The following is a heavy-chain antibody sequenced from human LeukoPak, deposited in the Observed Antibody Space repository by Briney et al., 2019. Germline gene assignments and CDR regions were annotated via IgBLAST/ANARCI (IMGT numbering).Heavy chain of an antibody. V-gene: IGHV4-34*01. D-gene: IGHD3-9*01. J-gene: IGHJ4*02. CDR3: ARGNILTGYCFDF. CDR2: IHYSGAT. CDR1: GGSITGYY. Sequence: SETLSLTCAVYGGSITGYYWSWIRQTPGRGLEWVGEIHYSGATSYNPSLKSRATISTDTSKNHFSLRLSSVTAADTAVYFCARGNILTGYCFDFWGQGALVSVSS.